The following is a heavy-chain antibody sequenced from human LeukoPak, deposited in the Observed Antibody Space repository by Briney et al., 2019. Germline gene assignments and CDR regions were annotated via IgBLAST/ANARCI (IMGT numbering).Heavy chain of an antibody. CDR2: INHSGST. D-gene: IGHD2-2*01. J-gene: IGHJ3*02. CDR3: ARHGGRGSTNAFDI. Sequence: SETLSLTCTVSGGSISSYYWSWIRQPPGKGLEWIGEINHSGSTNNNPSLKSRVTISVDTSKNQFSLKLSSVTAADTAVYYCARHGGRGSTNAFDIWGQGTMVTVSS. V-gene: IGHV4-34*01. CDR1: GGSISSYY.